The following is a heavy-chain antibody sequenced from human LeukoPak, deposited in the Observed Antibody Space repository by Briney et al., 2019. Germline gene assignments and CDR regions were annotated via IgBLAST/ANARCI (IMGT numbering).Heavy chain of an antibody. V-gene: IGHV1-2*02. D-gene: IGHD2-15*01. CDR1: GYTFTGYY. J-gene: IGHJ4*02. CDR3: ATRDVVVAATERDY. Sequence: GASVKVSCKASGYTFTGYYMHWVRQAPGQGLEWMGWINPNSGGTNYAQKFQGRVTMTRDTSISTAYMELSRLRSDDTAVYYCATRDVVVAATERDYWGQGTLVTVSS. CDR2: INPNSGGT.